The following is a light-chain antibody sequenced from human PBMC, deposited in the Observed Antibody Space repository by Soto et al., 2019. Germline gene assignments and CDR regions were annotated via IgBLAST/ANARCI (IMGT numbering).Light chain of an antibody. J-gene: IGLJ2*01. Sequence: QSVLTQPPSVSAAPGQKVTISCSGSSSNIGNNYVSWYQQLPGTAPKLLIYDSNKRPSGIPDRFSGSKSGTSATLGITGLQTGDEADFYWGTWDSSLSVGVFGGGTKVTVL. CDR3: GTWDSSLSVGV. CDR1: SSNIGNNY. CDR2: DSN. V-gene: IGLV1-51*01.